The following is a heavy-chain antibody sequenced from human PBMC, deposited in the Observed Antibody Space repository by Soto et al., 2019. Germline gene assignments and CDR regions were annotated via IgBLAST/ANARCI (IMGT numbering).Heavy chain of an antibody. Sequence: ASVKVSCKASGGTFSSYAISWVRQAPGQGLEWMGGIIPIFGTASYAQKLQGRVTMTTDTSTSTAYMELRSLRSDDTAVYYCARYCSGGSCYGGWSNWFDPWGQGTLVTVSS. V-gene: IGHV1-69*05. CDR1: GGTFSSYA. CDR2: IIPIFGTA. D-gene: IGHD2-15*01. J-gene: IGHJ5*02. CDR3: ARYCSGGSCYGGWSNWFDP.